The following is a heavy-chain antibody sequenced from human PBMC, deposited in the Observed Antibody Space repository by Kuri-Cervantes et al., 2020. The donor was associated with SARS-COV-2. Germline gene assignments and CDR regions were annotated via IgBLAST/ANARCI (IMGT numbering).Heavy chain of an antibody. CDR3: AKDASTGYILTGHVVDY. D-gene: IGHD3-9*01. CDR1: GFTFSSYA. CDR2: ISYDGSNK. Sequence: GESLKISCAASGFTFSSYAMHWVRQAPGKGLEWVAVISYDGSNKYYADSVKGRFTISRDNSKNTLYLQMNSLRAEDTAVYYCAKDASTGYILTGHVVDYWGRGTLVTVSS. V-gene: IGHV3-30-3*01. J-gene: IGHJ4*02.